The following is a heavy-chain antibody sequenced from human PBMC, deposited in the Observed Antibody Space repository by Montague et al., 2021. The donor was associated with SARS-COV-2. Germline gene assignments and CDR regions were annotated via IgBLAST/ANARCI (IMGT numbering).Heavy chain of an antibody. CDR1: GFTFSSYA. J-gene: IGHJ6*02. CDR2: IYSGGSST. V-gene: IGHV3-23*03. Sequence: SLRLSCAASGFTFSSYAMSWVRQAPGKGLEWVSVIYSGGSSTYYADSVKGRFTISRDNSKNTLYLQMNSLRAEDTAVYYCARGPYSSDQLFHYYYGMDVWGQGTTVTVSS. D-gene: IGHD6-19*01. CDR3: ARGPYSSDQLFHYYYGMDV.